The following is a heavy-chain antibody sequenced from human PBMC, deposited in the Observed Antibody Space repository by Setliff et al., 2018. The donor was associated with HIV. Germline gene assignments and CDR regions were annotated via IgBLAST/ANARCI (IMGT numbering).Heavy chain of an antibody. Sequence: SETLSLTCAVYGGSFSGYYWSWIRQPPGKGLEWIGEINHSGSTNYNMSLWSRVTISLDASRNQFSLELISVTAADTAVYYCAGGPGTTSIDYWAQGTLVSVSS. CDR3: AGGPGTTSIDY. D-gene: IGHD1-26*01. V-gene: IGHV4-34*01. CDR2: INHSGST. CDR1: GGSFSGYY. J-gene: IGHJ4*02.